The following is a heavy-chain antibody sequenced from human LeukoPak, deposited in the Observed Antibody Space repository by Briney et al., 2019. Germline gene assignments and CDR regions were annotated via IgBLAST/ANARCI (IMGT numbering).Heavy chain of an antibody. CDR3: ARGDGYYFDY. Sequence: GGSLRLSCAASGFTFSSYSMNWVRQAPGRGLEWVSYISSSSSTIYYADSVKGRFTISRDNAKNSLYLQMNSLRAEDTAVYYCARGDGYYFDYWGQGTLVTVSS. CDR1: GFTFSSYS. CDR2: ISSSSSTI. J-gene: IGHJ4*02. D-gene: IGHD3-16*01. V-gene: IGHV3-48*01.